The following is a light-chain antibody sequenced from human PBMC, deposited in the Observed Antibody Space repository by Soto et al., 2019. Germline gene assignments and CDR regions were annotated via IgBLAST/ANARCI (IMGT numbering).Light chain of an antibody. Sequence: EVVLTQSPDTLSLSPVETATLSCRASQSVDRYVAWYQQKLGQAPRLLIYDGYTRATCVGARLTGRGSATRFRLTIHRLEAEDFGLYDRQQRCEGPSTFGPGTKVE. J-gene: IGKJ2*02. V-gene: IGKV3-11*01. CDR1: QSVDRY. CDR3: QQRCEGPST. CDR2: DGY.